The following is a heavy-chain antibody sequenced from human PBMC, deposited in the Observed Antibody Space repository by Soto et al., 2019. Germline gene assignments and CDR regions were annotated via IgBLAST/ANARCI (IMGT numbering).Heavy chain of an antibody. J-gene: IGHJ6*02. Sequence: PSETLFLTRSVSGAPINTYPWTWILQRAGKGLEWIGRIYTSASINYNPSVKGRVTLSVDTSTKQVSLRLASVTAADKAVYYCARDREAGYNFYYGMDVWGQGTTVTVSS. V-gene: IGHV4-4*07. D-gene: IGHD6-19*01. CDR2: IYTSASI. CDR1: GAPINTYP. CDR3: ARDREAGYNFYYGMDV.